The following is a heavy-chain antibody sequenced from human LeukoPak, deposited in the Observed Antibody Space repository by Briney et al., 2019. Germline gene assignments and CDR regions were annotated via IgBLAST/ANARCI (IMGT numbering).Heavy chain of an antibody. CDR3: ARGGGDHAFDM. CDR2: IDSDGLST. V-gene: IGHV3-74*01. J-gene: IGHJ3*02. D-gene: IGHD2-21*02. CDR1: GFAFSTYW. Sequence: PGGSLRLSCAASGFAFSTYWIHWVRQAPGKGLVWVSRIDSDGLSTIYADSVKGRFTISRDNAKNTLYLQMNSLGAEDTAVYYCARGGGDHAFDMWGQGTMVTVSS.